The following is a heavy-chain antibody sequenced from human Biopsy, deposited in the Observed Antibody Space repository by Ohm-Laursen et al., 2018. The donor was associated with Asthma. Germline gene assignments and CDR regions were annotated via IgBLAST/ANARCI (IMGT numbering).Heavy chain of an antibody. CDR2: ISPVFGST. V-gene: IGHV1-69*06. D-gene: IGHD6-13*01. CDR1: GGTFGNYA. CDR3: ASPSSSREILYYYYNMDI. Sequence: SVKVSCKASGGTFGNYAISWVRQAPGLGLEWMGGISPVFGSTNIAQKFQGRVTISADIFTKTAYLEVGSLRSDDTAVYYCASPSSSREILYYYYNMDIWGQGTTVT. J-gene: IGHJ6*02.